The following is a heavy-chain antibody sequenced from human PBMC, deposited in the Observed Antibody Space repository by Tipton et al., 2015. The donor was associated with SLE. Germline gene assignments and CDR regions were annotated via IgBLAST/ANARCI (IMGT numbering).Heavy chain of an antibody. CDR2: IYYSGTT. D-gene: IGHD4-11*01. CDR3: ATSTVAFDI. J-gene: IGHJ3*02. CDR1: GGSISSSSFY. Sequence: TLSLTCTVSGGSISSSSFYWGWIRQPPGKGLEWIGSIYYSGTTYYSPTLKSRVTISVYTTKHQFSLKLSSVTAADTAVYYCATSTVAFDIWGQGTLVTVSS. V-gene: IGHV4-39*07.